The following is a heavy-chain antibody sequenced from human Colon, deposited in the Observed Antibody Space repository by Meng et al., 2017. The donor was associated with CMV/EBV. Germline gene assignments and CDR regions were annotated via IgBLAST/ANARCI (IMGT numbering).Heavy chain of an antibody. Sequence: SETLSLTCAAYDGSFTAYFWTWTRQPPGKGLEWTGQINDSGSTNYNSSPKSRVTMSVDASKNQFSLRLHSVTAADTGVYYCVRGHPTYGLLRLDYWGQGTLVTVSS. CDR1: DGSFTAYF. V-gene: IGHV4-34*01. CDR3: VRGHPTYGLLRLDY. J-gene: IGHJ4*02. D-gene: IGHD4-17*01. CDR2: INDSGST.